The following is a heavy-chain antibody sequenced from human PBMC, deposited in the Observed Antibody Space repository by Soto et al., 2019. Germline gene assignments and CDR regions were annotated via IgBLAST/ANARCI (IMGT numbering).Heavy chain of an antibody. CDR1: GFTFSSYA. CDR2: ISGSGGST. V-gene: IGHV3-23*01. CDR3: AKDKPDGASGCHPHIYIDY. Sequence: GGSLRLSCAASGFTFSSYAMSWVRQAPGKGLEWVSAISGSGGSTYYADSVKGRFTISRDNSKNTLYLQMNSLRAEDTAVYYCAKDKPDGASGCHPHIYIDYCGQGTLVTIS. J-gene: IGHJ4*02. D-gene: IGHD3-3*01.